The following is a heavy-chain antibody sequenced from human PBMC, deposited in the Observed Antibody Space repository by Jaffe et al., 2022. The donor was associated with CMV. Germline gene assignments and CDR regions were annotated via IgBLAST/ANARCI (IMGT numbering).Heavy chain of an antibody. Sequence: QLQLQESGPGLVKPSETLSLTCTVSGGSISSSSYYWGWIRQPPGKGLEWIGSIYYSGSTYYNPSLKSRVTISVDTSKNQFSLKLSSVTAADTAVYYCARHVTKEYQLPYSVDYWGQGTLVTVSS. D-gene: IGHD2-2*02. V-gene: IGHV4-39*01. CDR2: IYYSGST. CDR1: GGSISSSSYY. CDR3: ARHVTKEYQLPYSVDY. J-gene: IGHJ4*02.